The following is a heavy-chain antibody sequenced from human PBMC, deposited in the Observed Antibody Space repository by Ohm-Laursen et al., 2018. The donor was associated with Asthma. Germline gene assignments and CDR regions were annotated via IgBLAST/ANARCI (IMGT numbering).Heavy chain of an antibody. CDR1: GGSISSSSYY. D-gene: IGHD4-23*01. CDR3: ARSGSTTVVRSFDY. J-gene: IGHJ4*02. Sequence: TLSLTCSVSGGSISSSSYYWGWIRQPPGKGLEWIGSIYYSGSTYYNPSLKSRVTISVDTSKNQFSVKLSAVTAADTAVYYCARSGSTTVVRSFDYWGQGTLVTVSS. CDR2: IYYSGST. V-gene: IGHV4-39*01.